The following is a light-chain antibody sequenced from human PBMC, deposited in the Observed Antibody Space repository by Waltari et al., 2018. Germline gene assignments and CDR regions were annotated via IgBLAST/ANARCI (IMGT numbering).Light chain of an antibody. J-gene: IGKJ1*01. Sequence: DVVMTQSPLSLSVTPGEPASISCRSSQSLLYSNGNNYLNWYLQKQGQSPHLLIYLGFNRASGVPDRFSGSGSGTDFTLKISRVEAEDVGVYYCMQAVQTPWTFGQGTKVEIK. CDR3: MQAVQTPWT. CDR1: QSLLYSNGNNY. V-gene: IGKV2-28*01. CDR2: LGF.